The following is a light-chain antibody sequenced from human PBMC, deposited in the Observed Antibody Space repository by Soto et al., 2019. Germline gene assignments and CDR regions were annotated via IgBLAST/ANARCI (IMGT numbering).Light chain of an antibody. CDR2: GAS. CDR1: QSVSRN. Sequence: EISMTQSPATLSVSPGERATLSCRASQSVSRNLAWYQQKPGQAPRLFMYGASARATGVPARFSGSGSGTEFTLTISSLQSEDFAVYYCQQYDNWPGTFGQGTKVDI. V-gene: IGKV3-15*01. CDR3: QQYDNWPGT. J-gene: IGKJ1*01.